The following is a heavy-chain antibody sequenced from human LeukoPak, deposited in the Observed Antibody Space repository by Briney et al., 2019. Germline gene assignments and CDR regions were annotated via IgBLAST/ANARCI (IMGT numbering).Heavy chain of an antibody. CDR2: IIPIFGTA. Sequence: GASVKVSCKVSGYTLTELSMHWVRQAPGQGLEWMGGIIPIFGTANYAQKFQGRVTITADKSTSTAYMELSSLRSEDTAVYYCARAIGGDTAMVMNNAFDIWGQGTMVTVSS. CDR3: ARAIGGDTAMVMNNAFDI. D-gene: IGHD5-18*01. V-gene: IGHV1-69*06. CDR1: GYTLTELS. J-gene: IGHJ3*02.